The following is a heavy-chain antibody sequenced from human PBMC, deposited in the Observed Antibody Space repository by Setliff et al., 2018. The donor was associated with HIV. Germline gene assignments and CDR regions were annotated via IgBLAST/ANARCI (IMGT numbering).Heavy chain of an antibody. D-gene: IGHD3-22*01. CDR3: ARKYLVNVFDY. V-gene: IGHV4-39*07. CDR1: GGSIGSTDYY. CDR2: IDYSGNT. Sequence: SETLSLTCTVSGGSIGSTDYYWGWIRQPPGKGLEWIGTIDYSGNTYYNPSLKSRVTISVDTSKNQFSLRLSSVTAADTAVYYCARKYLVNVFDYWGQGMLVTVSS. J-gene: IGHJ4*02.